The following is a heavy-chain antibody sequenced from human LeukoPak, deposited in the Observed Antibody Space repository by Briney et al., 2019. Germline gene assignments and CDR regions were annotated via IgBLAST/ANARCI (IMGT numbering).Heavy chain of an antibody. Sequence: SETLSLTCAVYGGSSSGYYWSWIRQPPGKGLEWIGEINHSGSTNYNPSLKSRVTISVDTSKNQFSLKLSSVTAADTAVYYCARAGMGITKYFDYWGQGTLVTVSS. D-gene: IGHD4/OR15-4a*01. V-gene: IGHV4-34*01. J-gene: IGHJ4*02. CDR3: ARAGMGITKYFDY. CDR2: INHSGST. CDR1: GGSSSGYY.